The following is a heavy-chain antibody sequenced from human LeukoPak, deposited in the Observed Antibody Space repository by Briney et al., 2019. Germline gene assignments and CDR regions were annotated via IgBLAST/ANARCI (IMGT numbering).Heavy chain of an antibody. Sequence: SETLSLTCTVSGGSISSYYWSWIRQPAGKGLEWIGRIYTSGSTNYNPSLKSRVTMSVDTSKNQFSLKLSSVTAADTAVYYCARALAVAWSYYYYYYMDVWGKGTTVTVSS. CDR3: ARALAVAWSYYYYYYMDV. V-gene: IGHV4-4*07. CDR1: GGSISSYY. CDR2: IYTSGST. J-gene: IGHJ6*03. D-gene: IGHD6-19*01.